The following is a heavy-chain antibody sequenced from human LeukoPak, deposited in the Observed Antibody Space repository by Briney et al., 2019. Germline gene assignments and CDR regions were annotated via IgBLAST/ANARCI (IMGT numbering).Heavy chain of an antibody. CDR2: IYYSGST. D-gene: IGHD6-19*01. J-gene: IGHJ4*02. CDR1: GRSISSYY. Sequence: SETLSLTCTVSGRSISSYYWSWIRQPPGKGLEWIGYIYYSGSTNYNPSLKRRVTIAVDTSKNQFSLKLSSVTAADTAVYYCARAYSGWYGQFAYSGQGTLVTVSS. V-gene: IGHV4-59*12. CDR3: ARAYSGWYGQFAY.